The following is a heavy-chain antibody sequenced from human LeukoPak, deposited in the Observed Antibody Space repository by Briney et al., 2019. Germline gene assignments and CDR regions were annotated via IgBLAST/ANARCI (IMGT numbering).Heavy chain of an antibody. V-gene: IGHV4-61*02. D-gene: IGHD6-13*01. Sequence: SETLSLTCTVSGGSISSGSYYWSWIRQPAGKGLEWIGRIYTSGSTNYNPSLKSRVTISVDTSKNQFSLKLSSVTAADTAVYYCASIIAAAGDWDAFDIWGQGTMVTVSS. J-gene: IGHJ3*02. CDR3: ASIIAAAGDWDAFDI. CDR2: IYTSGST. CDR1: GGSISSGSYY.